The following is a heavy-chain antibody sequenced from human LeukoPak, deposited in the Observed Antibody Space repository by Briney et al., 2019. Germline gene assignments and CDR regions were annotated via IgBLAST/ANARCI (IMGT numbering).Heavy chain of an antibody. D-gene: IGHD5-18*01. CDR1: GFTFSTYS. J-gene: IGHJ4*02. Sequence: GGSLRLSCAASGFTFSTYSMNWVRQAPAKGLEWISYISHGSTRIFYADSVEGRFTVSRDDAKNALYLQMNSLRVEDTAVYYCTRDPGYSYAMDSWGQGILVTVSS. CDR2: ISHGSTRI. V-gene: IGHV3-48*01. CDR3: TRDPGYSYAMDS.